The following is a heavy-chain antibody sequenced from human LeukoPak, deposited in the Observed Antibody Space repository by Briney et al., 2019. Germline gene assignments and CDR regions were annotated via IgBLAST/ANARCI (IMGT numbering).Heavy chain of an antibody. D-gene: IGHD3-22*01. V-gene: IGHV1-69*13. CDR3: ARTYYYDSSGYPVQVSDAFDI. CDR2: IIPIFHTA. Sequence: ASVKVSCKASGYTLTSYGISWVRQAPGQGLEWMGGIIPIFHTADYAQKFQGRVTITADESTSTVYMELSRLRSEDTAMYYCARTYYYDSSGYPVQVSDAFDIWGQGTMVTVSS. CDR1: GYTLTSYG. J-gene: IGHJ3*02.